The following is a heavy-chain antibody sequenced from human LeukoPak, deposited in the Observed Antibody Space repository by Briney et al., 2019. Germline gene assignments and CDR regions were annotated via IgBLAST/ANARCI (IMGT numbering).Heavy chain of an antibody. V-gene: IGHV3-7*01. CDR1: GFIFSNYW. J-gene: IGHJ4*02. CDR2: IRQDGSET. CDR3: ARGGFYRYSGTSGDY. Sequence: PGGSLRLSCAASGFIFSNYWMQWVRQAPGKGLEWVANIRQDGSETYYVDSVKGRFTISRDNAKNSLCLQMNSLGAEDTAVYYCARGGFYRYSGTSGDYWGQGSQVTVSS. D-gene: IGHD1-26*01.